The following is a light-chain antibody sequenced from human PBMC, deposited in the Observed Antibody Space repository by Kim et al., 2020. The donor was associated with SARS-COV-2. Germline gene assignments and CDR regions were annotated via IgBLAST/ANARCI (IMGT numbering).Light chain of an antibody. J-gene: IGKJ4*01. CDR1: QSLLHGLGYHY. V-gene: IGKV2-28*01. Sequence: DIVMTQPPLSLSVTPGEPASISCRSSQSLLHGLGYHYLDWFLQKPGQSPQLLIYLGSSRASGVPDRFSGSGSGTNFTLKISRVEAEDVGVYYCMQAVEIPLTFGGGTKVDIK. CDR3: MQAVEIPLT. CDR2: LGS.